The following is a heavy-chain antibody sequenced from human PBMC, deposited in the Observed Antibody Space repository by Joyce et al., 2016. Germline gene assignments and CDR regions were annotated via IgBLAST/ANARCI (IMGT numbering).Heavy chain of an antibody. D-gene: IGHD6-19*01. CDR3: ASHVTVTGSRGFDV. CDR2: IHHGGGT. J-gene: IGHJ6*02. Sequence: QMQVQESGPGLVKPSGTLSLTCVVSGGSITSAEWWSWVRQTPGEGLEWIGEIHHGGGTNYNPSLKTRVTISVDRTKNQLALRLNSVTAADTAMYYCASHVTVTGSRGFDVWGQGTTVTVSS. CDR1: GGSITSAEW. V-gene: IGHV4-4*02.